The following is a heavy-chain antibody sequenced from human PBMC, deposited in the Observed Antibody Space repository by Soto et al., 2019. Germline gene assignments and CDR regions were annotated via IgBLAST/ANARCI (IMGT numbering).Heavy chain of an antibody. D-gene: IGHD4-17*01. Sequence: PSETLSLTCAVSGGSFSGYYWSWIRQPPGKGLEWIGEINHSGSTNYNPSLKSRVTISVDTSKNQFSLKLSSVTAADTAVYYCARGVPLRPGDFRVHYMDVWGKGTTVTVSS. CDR3: ARGVPLRPGDFRVHYMDV. CDR2: INHSGST. J-gene: IGHJ6*03. V-gene: IGHV4-34*01. CDR1: GGSFSGYY.